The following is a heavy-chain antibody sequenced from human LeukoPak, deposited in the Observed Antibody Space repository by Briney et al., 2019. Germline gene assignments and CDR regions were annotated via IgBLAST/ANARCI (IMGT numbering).Heavy chain of an antibody. Sequence: GGSLRLSSAASGFTVSSNYMSSGPDAPGRGLEWVSVIYSGGSTYYADSVKGRFTISRDNSKNTLYLQMNSLRAEDTAVYYCAGPAAGDYWGQGTLVTVSS. D-gene: IGHD6-13*01. CDR1: GFTVSSNY. J-gene: IGHJ4*02. CDR2: IYSGGST. CDR3: AGPAAGDY. V-gene: IGHV3-53*01.